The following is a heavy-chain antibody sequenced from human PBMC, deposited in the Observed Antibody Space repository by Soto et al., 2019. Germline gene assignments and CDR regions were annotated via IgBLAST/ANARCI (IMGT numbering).Heavy chain of an antibody. CDR1: GASSSGYY. Sequence: PXESLSLSCAVYGASSSGYYWSWIRQPPGKGLEWMGEINHSGSTNYNPSIKSRVTISVDTSKNQFSLKLSSVTAADTDVYYCARTLYYYASSGYYFDYYYGMDVWGQGTKVTVSS. CDR3: ARTLYYYASSGYYFDYYYGMDV. J-gene: IGHJ6*02. V-gene: IGHV4-34*01. CDR2: INHSGST. D-gene: IGHD3-22*01.